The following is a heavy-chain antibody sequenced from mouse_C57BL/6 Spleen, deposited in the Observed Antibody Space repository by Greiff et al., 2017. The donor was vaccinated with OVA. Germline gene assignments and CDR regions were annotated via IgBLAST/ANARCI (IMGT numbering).Heavy chain of an antibody. Sequence: EVQVVESGGDLVKPGGSLKLSCAASGFTFSSYGMSWVRQTPDKRLEWVATISSGGSYTYYPDSVKGRFTISRDNAKNTLYLQMSSLKSEDTAMYYCARQKNWDDAMDYWGQGTSVTVSS. V-gene: IGHV5-6*01. J-gene: IGHJ4*01. CDR3: ARQKNWDDAMDY. D-gene: IGHD4-1*01. CDR1: GFTFSSYG. CDR2: ISSGGSYT.